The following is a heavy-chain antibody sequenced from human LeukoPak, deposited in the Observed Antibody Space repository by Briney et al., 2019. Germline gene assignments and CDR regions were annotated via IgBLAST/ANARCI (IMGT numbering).Heavy chain of an antibody. D-gene: IGHD2-21*01. CDR2: IYYSGST. J-gene: IGHJ5*02. V-gene: IGHV4-39*01. Sequence: SETLSLTCAVYGGSFSSYYWGWIRQPPGKGLEWIGSIYYSGSTYYNPSLKSRVTISVDTSKNQFSLKLSSVTAADTAVYYCARLLGTHINYFDPWGQGTLVTVSS. CDR1: GGSFSSYY. CDR3: ARLLGTHINYFDP.